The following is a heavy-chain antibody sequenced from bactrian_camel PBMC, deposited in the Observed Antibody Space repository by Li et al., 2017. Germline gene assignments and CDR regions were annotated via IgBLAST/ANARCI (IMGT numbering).Heavy chain of an antibody. J-gene: IGHJ4*01. V-gene: IGHV3S57*01. CDR3: AAGCRFDDAERRLSQEGYYY. Sequence: HVQLVESGGGTVQAGGSLRLSCVATGHMFSTFSMAWFRQAPGKEREGVANFDRAGEIDYAESVKGRFTISKDNAKSTLFLQMNSLKPDDTAMYYCAAGCRFDDAERRLSQEGYYYWGQGTQVTVS. CDR1: GHMFSTFS. CDR2: FDRAGEI. D-gene: IGHD4*01.